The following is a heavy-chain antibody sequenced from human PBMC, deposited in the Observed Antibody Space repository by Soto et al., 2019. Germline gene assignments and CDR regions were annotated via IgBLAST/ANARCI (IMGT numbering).Heavy chain of an antibody. Sequence: EVQLVESGGGLVQPGRSLRLSCAASGFTFDDYAMHWVRQAPGKGLEWVSGISWNSGSIGYADSVKGRFTISRDNAKNSLYLQMNSLRAEDTALYYCAKGFGGGSGYNGMDVWGQGTTVTVSS. V-gene: IGHV3-9*01. CDR2: ISWNSGSI. CDR3: AKGFGGGSGYNGMDV. D-gene: IGHD3-3*01. J-gene: IGHJ6*02. CDR1: GFTFDDYA.